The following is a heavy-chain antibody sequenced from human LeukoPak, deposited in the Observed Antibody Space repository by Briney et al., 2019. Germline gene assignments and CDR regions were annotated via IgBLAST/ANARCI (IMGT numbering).Heavy chain of an antibody. V-gene: IGHV1-2*02. D-gene: IGHD1-26*01. Sequence: ASVKVSCKASGYTFTGYYMHWVRQAPGQGLEWMGWINTKSGGTNYAQKFQGRVTMTRDTSISKAYMELRRLRSDAAALYYCAIDLKWELEFDYWGQGTLVTVSS. CDR3: AIDLKWELEFDY. J-gene: IGHJ4*02. CDR2: INTKSGGT. CDR1: GYTFTGYY.